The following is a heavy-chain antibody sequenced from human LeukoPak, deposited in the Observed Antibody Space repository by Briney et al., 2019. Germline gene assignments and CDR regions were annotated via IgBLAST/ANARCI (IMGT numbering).Heavy chain of an antibody. V-gene: IGHV3-7*01. Sequence: GGSLRLSCAASGFTFSAYWMSWVRQAPGKGLEWVGNIKEDGTEKKYVDHVKGRFTISRDNARNSLYLEMNNLRADDTAVYYCARDWNGRDYDTCLCGHGTLVTVSS. D-gene: IGHD1-1*01. CDR1: GFTFSAYW. CDR3: ARDWNGRDYDTCL. CDR2: IKEDGTEK. J-gene: IGHJ4*01.